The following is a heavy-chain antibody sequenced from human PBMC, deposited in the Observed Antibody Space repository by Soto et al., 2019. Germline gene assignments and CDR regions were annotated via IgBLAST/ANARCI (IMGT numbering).Heavy chain of an antibody. CDR3: LWGSSEFDY. CDR2: VSAYTGNT. V-gene: IGHV1-18*01. J-gene: IGHJ4*02. D-gene: IGHD3-16*01. Sequence: ASVKVSCKASGYSFTSYGISWVRQAPGQGLEWMGWVSAYTGNTKYAPKLQGRVTMTTDTSTTTAYMELRSLRSDDTAVYYCLWGSSEFDYWGQGTLVTVSS. CDR1: GYSFTSYG.